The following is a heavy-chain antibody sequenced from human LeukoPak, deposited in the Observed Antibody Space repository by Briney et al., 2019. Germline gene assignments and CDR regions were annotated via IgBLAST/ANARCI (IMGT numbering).Heavy chain of an antibody. J-gene: IGHJ4*02. Sequence: ASVKVSCKASGYSFSSYSITWLRQAPGQGLEWMGWISVYSGDTNYAQKFQGRVTMTTDTSTSTAYMKLRSLRSDDTAVYYCARDSLHSYSFLWGQGTLVTVSS. CDR2: ISVYSGDT. CDR1: GYSFSSYS. V-gene: IGHV1-18*01. CDR3: ARDSLHSYSFL. D-gene: IGHD5-18*01.